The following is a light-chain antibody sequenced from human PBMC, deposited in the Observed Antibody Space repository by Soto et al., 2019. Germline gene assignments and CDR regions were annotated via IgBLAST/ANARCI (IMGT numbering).Light chain of an antibody. CDR2: DAS. Sequence: EIVLTQSPATLSLSPGERATLSCRASQSVSSYLAWYQQKPGQAPRLLIYDASNRATGIPARFSGSGSGTDFTLTLSSLEPEDFAVYYCQQRSNWPPLTFGPGTKVHIK. CDR3: QQRSNWPPLT. CDR1: QSVSSY. V-gene: IGKV3-11*01. J-gene: IGKJ3*01.